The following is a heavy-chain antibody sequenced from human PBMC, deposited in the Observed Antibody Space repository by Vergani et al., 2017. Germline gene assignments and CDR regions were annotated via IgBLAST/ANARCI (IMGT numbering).Heavy chain of an antibody. D-gene: IGHD3-22*01. J-gene: IGHJ3*02. CDR1: GFTFSSYA. CDR3: AKEDDSSGYHRPGAFDI. CDR2: ISGSGGST. Sequence: EVQLLESGGGLVQPGGSLRLSCAASGFTFSSYAMSWVRQAPGKGLEWVSAISGSGGSTYYADSVKGRFTISGDNSKNTLYLQMNSLRAEDTAVYYCAKEDDSSGYHRPGAFDIWGQGTMVTVSS. V-gene: IGHV3-23*01.